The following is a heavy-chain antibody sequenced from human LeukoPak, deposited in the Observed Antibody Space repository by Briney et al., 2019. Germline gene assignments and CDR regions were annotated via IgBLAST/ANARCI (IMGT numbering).Heavy chain of an antibody. CDR1: GFTFSSYW. Sequence: GGSLRLSCAASGFTFSSYWMSWVRQAPGKGLEWVANINQAGSEKYYVDSVKGRFTISGDNAKNSLYLQMNSLRAEDTAVYYCARESNGWYTHFDYWGQGTLVTVSS. V-gene: IGHV3-7*05. J-gene: IGHJ4*02. CDR2: INQAGSEK. D-gene: IGHD6-19*01. CDR3: ARESNGWYTHFDY.